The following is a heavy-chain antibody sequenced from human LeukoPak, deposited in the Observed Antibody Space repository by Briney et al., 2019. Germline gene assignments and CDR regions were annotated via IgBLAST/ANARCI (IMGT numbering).Heavy chain of an antibody. CDR2: INHSGST. J-gene: IGHJ4*02. CDR1: GGSFSGYY. CDR3: ARERDYDYVWGSYRYFDY. D-gene: IGHD3-16*02. V-gene: IGHV4-34*01. Sequence: SETLSLTCAVYGGSFSGYYWSWIRQPPGKGLEWIGEINHSGSTNYNPSLKSRVTISVDTSKNQFSLKLSSVTAADTAVYYCARERDYDYVWGSYRYFDYWGQGTLVTVSS.